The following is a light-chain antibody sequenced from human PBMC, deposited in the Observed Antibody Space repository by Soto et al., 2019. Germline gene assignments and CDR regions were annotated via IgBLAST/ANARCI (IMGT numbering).Light chain of an antibody. CDR3: QQYNSWPPIT. V-gene: IGKV3-15*01. J-gene: IGKJ5*01. CDR1: QSVRNN. CDR2: YAS. Sequence: EIMMTQSPATLSVSPGERATLSCRASQSVRNNLAWYQQKPGQAPRLLIYYASTRATGIPARFSGSGSRTEFTLTISSLQSEDAALYYCQQYNSWPPITFGQGTRLEI.